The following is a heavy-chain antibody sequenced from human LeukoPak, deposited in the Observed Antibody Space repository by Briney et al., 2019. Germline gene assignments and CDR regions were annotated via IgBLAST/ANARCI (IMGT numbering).Heavy chain of an antibody. Sequence: SGPTLVKPTQTLTLTCTFSGFSLSTSGVGVGWIRQPPGKALEWLALIYWNDDKRYSPSLKSRLTITKDTSKNQVVLTMTNMDPVDTATYYCAHSPGGENIDYYDSSGFFDYWGQGTLVTVSS. CDR3: AHSPGGENIDYYDSSGFFDY. J-gene: IGHJ4*02. CDR1: GFSLSTSGVG. V-gene: IGHV2-5*01. D-gene: IGHD3-22*01. CDR2: IYWNDDK.